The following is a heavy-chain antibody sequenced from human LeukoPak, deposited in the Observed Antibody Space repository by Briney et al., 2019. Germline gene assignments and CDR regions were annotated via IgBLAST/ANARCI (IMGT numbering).Heavy chain of an antibody. Sequence: SQTLSLTCAISGDSVSSKIVAWNWIRQSPSRGLEWLGRTCYRSKWYYDYAVSMKSRITINPDTSKNQFSLQLNSVTPEDTAVYYCARGAVAEFDYWGQGTLVPVSS. CDR1: GDSVSSKIVA. CDR2: TCYRSKWYY. CDR3: ARGAVAEFDY. J-gene: IGHJ4*02. V-gene: IGHV6-1*01. D-gene: IGHD6-19*01.